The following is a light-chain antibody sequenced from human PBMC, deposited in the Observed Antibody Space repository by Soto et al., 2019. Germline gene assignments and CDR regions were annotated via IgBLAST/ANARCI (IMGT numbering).Light chain of an antibody. CDR3: QQYNSYPWT. J-gene: IGKJ1*01. CDR2: DAS. CDR1: HDISDY. V-gene: IGKV1-5*01. Sequence: DVHMTQSPSSLSASVGYIFTITCQASHDISDYLNWYQQKPGKAPKLLIYDASSLESGVPSRLRGSGYGTELTLTISSMQTDDFETYYCQQYNSYPWTFGQGTKVDIK.